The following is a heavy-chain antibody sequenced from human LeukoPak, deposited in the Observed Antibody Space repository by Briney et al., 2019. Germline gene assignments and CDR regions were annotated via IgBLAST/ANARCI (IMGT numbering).Heavy chain of an antibody. J-gene: IGHJ5*02. CDR1: GGSFSGYY. CDR2: INHSGST. V-gene: IGHV4-34*01. Sequence: PSETLSLTCAVYGGSFSGYYWSWIRQPPGKGLEWIGKINHSGSTNYNPSLKSRVTISVDTSKNQFSLKLSSVTAADTAVYYCARHVRYYGSGSYYPSVWFDPWGQGTLVTVSS. D-gene: IGHD3-10*01. CDR3: ARHVRYYGSGSYYPSVWFDP.